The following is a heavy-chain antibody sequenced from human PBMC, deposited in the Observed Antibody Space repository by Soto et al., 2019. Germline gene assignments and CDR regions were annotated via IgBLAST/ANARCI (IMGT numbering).Heavy chain of an antibody. CDR3: AIGPSGTYSWFDP. CDR1: GGTFSSYG. V-gene: IGHV1-69*01. D-gene: IGHD1-26*01. Sequence: QVHLVQSGAEVKKPGSSVKVSCKASGGTFSSYGINWVRQAPGQGLEWMAGIIPRFGTTNHAQKFKGRVTVTADESTTTAFMELRTLRSEDTAIYYSAIGPSGTYSWFDPWGQGTLVTVSS. J-gene: IGHJ5*02. CDR2: IIPRFGTT.